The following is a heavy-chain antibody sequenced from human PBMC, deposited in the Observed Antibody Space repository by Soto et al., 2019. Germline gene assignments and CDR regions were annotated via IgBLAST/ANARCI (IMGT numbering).Heavy chain of an antibody. J-gene: IGHJ4*02. CDR3: ARSAVAGTFYL. Sequence: SETLSLTCAVYGGSFSGYYWSWIRQPPGKGLEWIGEINHSGSTNYNPSLKSRVTISVDTSKNQFSLKLNSVTAADTAAYYCARSAVAGTFYLWGQGTLVTVS. CDR2: INHSGST. V-gene: IGHV4-34*01. D-gene: IGHD6-19*01. CDR1: GGSFSGYY.